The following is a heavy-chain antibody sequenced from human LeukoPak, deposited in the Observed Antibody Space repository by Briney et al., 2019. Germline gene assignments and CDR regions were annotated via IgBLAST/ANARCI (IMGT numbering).Heavy chain of an antibody. CDR2: IKQDGSEK. D-gene: IGHD1-26*01. CDR3: ARDIDTNY. V-gene: IGHV3-7*03. Sequence: GGSLRLSCAASAFTFTSYWMTWVRQVPGKGLEWVANIKQDGSEKFYVGSVRGRFTISRDNARNSVSLQMNSLRAEDTAVYYCARDIDTNYWGQGTLVTVSS. CDR1: AFTFTSYW. J-gene: IGHJ4*02.